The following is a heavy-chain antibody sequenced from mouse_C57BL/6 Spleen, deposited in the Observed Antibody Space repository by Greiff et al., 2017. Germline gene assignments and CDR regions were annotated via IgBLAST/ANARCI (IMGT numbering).Heavy chain of an antibody. Sequence: QVQLQQSGAELVRPGASVKLSCKASGYTFTDYYINWVKQRPGQGLEWIARIYPGSGNTYYNEKFKGKATLTAEKSSSTAYMQLSSLTSEDSAVYCCARDGYYPHYYAMDYWGQGTSVTVSS. J-gene: IGHJ4*01. D-gene: IGHD2-3*01. CDR1: GYTFTDYY. CDR3: ARDGYYPHYYAMDY. V-gene: IGHV1-76*01. CDR2: IYPGSGNT.